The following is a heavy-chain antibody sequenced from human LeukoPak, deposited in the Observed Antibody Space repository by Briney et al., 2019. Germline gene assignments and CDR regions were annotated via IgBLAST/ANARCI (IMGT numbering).Heavy chain of an antibody. Sequence: SETLSLTCTVSGGSISSYYWSWIRQPPGKGLEWIGYIYYSGSTNYNPSLKSRVTISVDTSKNQFSLKLSSVTAADTAVYYCARHARNKYYFDYWGQGTLVTVSS. V-gene: IGHV4-59*08. CDR2: IYYSGST. CDR1: GGSISSYY. CDR3: ARHARNKYYFDY. J-gene: IGHJ4*02. D-gene: IGHD2/OR15-2a*01.